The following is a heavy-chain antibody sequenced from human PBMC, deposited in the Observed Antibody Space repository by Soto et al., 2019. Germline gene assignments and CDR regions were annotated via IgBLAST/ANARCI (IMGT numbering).Heavy chain of an antibody. CDR3: AKDISSYSGSYTYYFDY. Sequence: ESGGGVVQPGRSLRLSCVASGFSFGKYAMHWVRQAPGKELEWVAVISHDGSKKYSADSVMGRFTISRDNSENTLFLQVNSLRGEDTAVYYCAKDISSYSGSYTYYFDYWGQGTLVTVSS. CDR1: GFSFGKYA. V-gene: IGHV3-30*18. J-gene: IGHJ4*02. D-gene: IGHD1-26*01. CDR2: ISHDGSKK.